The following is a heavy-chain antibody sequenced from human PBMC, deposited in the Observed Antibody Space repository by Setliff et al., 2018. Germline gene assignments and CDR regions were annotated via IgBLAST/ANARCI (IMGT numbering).Heavy chain of an antibody. Sequence: ETLSLTCTVSGGSISNYYWSWIRQPAGKGLEWIGRIYTSGSTNYNPSPKSRVTMSVDTSKNQFSLKLSSVTAADTAVYYCARKGISALSGAFDMWGQGTMVTVSS. D-gene: IGHD1-26*01. CDR2: IYTSGST. CDR1: GGSISNYY. J-gene: IGHJ3*02. CDR3: ARKGISALSGAFDM. V-gene: IGHV4-4*07.